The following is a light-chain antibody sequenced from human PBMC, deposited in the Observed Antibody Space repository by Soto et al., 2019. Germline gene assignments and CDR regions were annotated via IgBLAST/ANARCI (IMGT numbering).Light chain of an antibody. V-gene: IGLV2-14*01. CDR2: EVS. J-gene: IGLJ1*01. Sequence: QSALTQPASVSGSPGQSITISCTGTSSDVGDYDYVSWYQQHPGKAPKVMIYEVSNRPSGISNRFSGSKSGNTASLTISGLQAEDEGDYYCSSYTSSSTTYVFGTGTKPTVL. CDR1: SSDVGDYDY. CDR3: SSYTSSSTTYV.